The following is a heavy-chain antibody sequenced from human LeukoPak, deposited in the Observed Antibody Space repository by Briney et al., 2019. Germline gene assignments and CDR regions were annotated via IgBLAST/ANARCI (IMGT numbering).Heavy chain of an antibody. CDR2: IKGDGSET. CDR1: GFTFRTYW. CDR3: ARDGGKGVRGKNLGYEDY. Sequence: GGSLRLSCAASGFTFRTYWMSWIRQAPGKGLEWVAHIKGDGSETYYADSVKGRFTISRDNSKNTLYLQMNSLRAEDTAVYYCARDGGKGVRGKNLGYEDYWGQGTLVTVSS. D-gene: IGHD3-10*01. J-gene: IGHJ4*02. V-gene: IGHV3-7*01.